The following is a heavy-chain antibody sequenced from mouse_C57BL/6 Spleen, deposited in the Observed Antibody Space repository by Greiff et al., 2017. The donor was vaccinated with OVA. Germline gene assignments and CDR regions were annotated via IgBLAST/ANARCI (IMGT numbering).Heavy chain of an antibody. CDR1: GYTFTSYW. CDR2: IDPSDSET. J-gene: IGHJ1*03. D-gene: IGHD1-1*01. CDR3: AIYYGSSAWYFDV. Sequence: QVQLQQPGAELARPGSSVKLSCKASGYTFTSYWMHWVKQRPIQGLEWIGNIDPSDSETHYNQKFKDKATLTVDKSSSTAYMQLSSLTSEDSAVYYCAIYYGSSAWYFDVWGTGTTVTVSS. V-gene: IGHV1-52*01.